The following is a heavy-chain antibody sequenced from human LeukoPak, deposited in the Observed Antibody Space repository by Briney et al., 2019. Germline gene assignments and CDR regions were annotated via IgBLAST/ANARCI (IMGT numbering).Heavy chain of an antibody. Sequence: GGSLRLSCAASGFTFSSYGMHWVRQAPGKGLEWVSGINWNGGSTGYADSVKGRFTISRDNAKNSLYLQMNSLRAEDTALYYCARSAWDYYDSSGYYSFDYWGQGTLVTVSS. V-gene: IGHV3-20*04. CDR1: GFTFSSYG. CDR3: ARSAWDYYDSSGYYSFDY. CDR2: INWNGGST. J-gene: IGHJ4*02. D-gene: IGHD3-22*01.